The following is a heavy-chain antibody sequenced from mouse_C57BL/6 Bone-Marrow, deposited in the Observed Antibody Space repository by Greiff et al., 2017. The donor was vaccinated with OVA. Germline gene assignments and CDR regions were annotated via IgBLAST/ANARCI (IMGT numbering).Heavy chain of an antibody. Sequence: EVHLVESGPGMVKPSQSLSLTCTVTGYSITSGYDWHWLRHFPGNKLEWMGYISYSGSTNYNPSLKSRISITHDTSKNHFFLKLNSVTTEDTATYYCARGYPPYYAMDYWGQGTSVTVSS. CDR1: GYSITSGYD. V-gene: IGHV3-1*01. J-gene: IGHJ4*01. CDR3: ARGYPPYYAMDY. CDR2: ISYSGST. D-gene: IGHD1-1*01.